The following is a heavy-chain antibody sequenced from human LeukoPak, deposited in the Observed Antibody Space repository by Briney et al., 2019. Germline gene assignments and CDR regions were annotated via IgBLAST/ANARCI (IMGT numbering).Heavy chain of an antibody. V-gene: IGHV1-69*05. CDR1: GGTFSSYA. J-gene: IGHJ4*02. Sequence: ASVKVSCKASGGTFSSYAISWVRQAPGQGLEWMGGIIPIFGTANYAQKFQGRVTITTDESTSTAYMELSSLRSEDTAVYYCARGIPPCNWNYRLMYYFDYWGQGTLVTVSS. CDR2: IIPIFGTA. CDR3: ARGIPPCNWNYRLMYYFDY. D-gene: IGHD1-7*01.